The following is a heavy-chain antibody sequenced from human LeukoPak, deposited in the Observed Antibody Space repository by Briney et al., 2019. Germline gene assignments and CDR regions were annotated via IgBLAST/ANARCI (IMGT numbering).Heavy chain of an antibody. D-gene: IGHD3-10*01. Sequence: PGGSLRLSCAASGFTFSHYYMSWIRQAPGKGLEWLSHISSISNTTKYADSVKGRFTISRDKAENSMYLQMNSLSPEGTAVYYCATDVGYASRDYYGSGSLVDYWGQGTLVTVSS. CDR2: ISSISNTT. J-gene: IGHJ4*02. CDR1: GFTFSHYY. V-gene: IGHV3-11*05. CDR3: ATDVGYASRDYYGSGSLVDY.